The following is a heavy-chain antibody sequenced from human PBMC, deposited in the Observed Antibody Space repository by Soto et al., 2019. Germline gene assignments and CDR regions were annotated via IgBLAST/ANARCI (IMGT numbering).Heavy chain of an antibody. Sequence: SETLSRTCNMSGDSYSISSFSCSWIRQPPGKALQLIGFIYQSVVTSYNPSLASRVSISLDRSNNQCSLKLKSVTAADTAVYFCAGMPYTSGLRFAAWAQGTILTFSS. CDR2: IYQSVVT. J-gene: IGHJ1*01. V-gene: IGHV4-30-2*01. D-gene: IGHD6-19*01. CDR1: GDSYSISSFS. CDR3: AGMPYTSGLRFAA.